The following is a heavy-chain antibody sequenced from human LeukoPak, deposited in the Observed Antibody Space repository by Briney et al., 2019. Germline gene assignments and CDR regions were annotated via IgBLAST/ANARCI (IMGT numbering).Heavy chain of an antibody. Sequence: SETLSLTCTVSGGSISSGSYYWSWIRQPAGKGLEWIGRIYTSGSTNYNPSLKSRVTISVDTSKNQFSLKLSSVTAADTAVYYCATGPPVRLERTQYNWFDPWGQGTLVTVSS. J-gene: IGHJ5*02. V-gene: IGHV4-61*02. CDR2: IYTSGST. CDR1: GGSISSGSYY. CDR3: ATGPPVRLERTQYNWFDP. D-gene: IGHD1-1*01.